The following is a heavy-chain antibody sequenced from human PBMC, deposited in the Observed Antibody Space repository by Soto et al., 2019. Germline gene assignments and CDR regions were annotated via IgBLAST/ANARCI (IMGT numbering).Heavy chain of an antibody. CDR3: AKDTLVVRGVNGRSDY. V-gene: IGHV3-30*18. J-gene: IGHJ4*02. CDR2: ISYDGSNK. Sequence: QVQLVESGGGVVQPGRSLRLSCAASGFTFSSYGMHWVRQAPGKGLEWVAVISYDGSNKYYADSVKGRFTISRDNSKNTLYLQMNSLRAEDTAVYYCAKDTLVVRGVNGRSDYWGQGTLVTVSS. D-gene: IGHD3-10*01. CDR1: GFTFSSYG.